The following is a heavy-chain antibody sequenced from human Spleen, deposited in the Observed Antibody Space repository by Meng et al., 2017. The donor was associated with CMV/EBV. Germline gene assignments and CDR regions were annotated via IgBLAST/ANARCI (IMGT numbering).Heavy chain of an antibody. J-gene: IGHJ4*02. D-gene: IGHD6-6*01. CDR2: IYSGGST. CDR3: ARDGYSSSSGFDY. V-gene: IGHV3-53*01. CDR1: GFTVSSNY. Sequence: CADSGFTVSSNYMSWVRQAPGKGLEWVSVIYSGGSTYYADSVKGRFTISRDNSKNTLYLQMNSLRAEDTAVYYCARDGYSSSSGFDYWGQGTLVTVSS.